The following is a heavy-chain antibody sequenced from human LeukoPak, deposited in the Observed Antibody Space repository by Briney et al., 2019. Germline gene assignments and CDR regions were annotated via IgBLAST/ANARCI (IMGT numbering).Heavy chain of an antibody. CDR1: GGSISSYY. D-gene: IGHD1-26*01. Sequence: SETLSLTCTVSGGSISSYYWSWIRQPPGKGLEWIGYIYTSGSANYNPSLKSRVTISVDTSKNQFSLNLISVTAADTAVYYCARENTGSYREFDYWGQGTLVTVSS. CDR2: IYTSGSA. CDR3: ARENTGSYREFDY. J-gene: IGHJ4*02. V-gene: IGHV4-4*09.